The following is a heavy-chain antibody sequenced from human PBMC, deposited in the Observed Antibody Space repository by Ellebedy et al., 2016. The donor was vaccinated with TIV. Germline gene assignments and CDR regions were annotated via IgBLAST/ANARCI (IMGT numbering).Heavy chain of an antibody. CDR1: GFSFSSYN. V-gene: IGHV3-21*01. D-gene: IGHD3-10*01. Sequence: PGGSLRLSCAASGFSFSSYNMNWVRQAPGKGLEWVSSISGSSSYIHYAASVKGRFTISRDNAKNSLYLQMNSLRAEDTAVYFCAGAYYGSEKDVDYWGQGTLVTVSS. J-gene: IGHJ4*02. CDR3: AGAYYGSEKDVDY. CDR2: ISGSSSYI.